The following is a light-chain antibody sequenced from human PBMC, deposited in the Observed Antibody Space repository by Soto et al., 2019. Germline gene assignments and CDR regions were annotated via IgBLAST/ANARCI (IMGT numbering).Light chain of an antibody. CDR1: QSVSTN. V-gene: IGKV3-15*01. J-gene: IGKJ2*01. CDR2: GAS. CDR3: QQYHNWPPYT. Sequence: EIVMTQSPATLSVSPGERATLSCRASQSVSTNFAWYQQQPGQAPRLLMYGASTSATGIPARFSGSGSGTEFTLTLSSLQSEDFAVYYCQQYHNWPPYTFGQGTKLEIK.